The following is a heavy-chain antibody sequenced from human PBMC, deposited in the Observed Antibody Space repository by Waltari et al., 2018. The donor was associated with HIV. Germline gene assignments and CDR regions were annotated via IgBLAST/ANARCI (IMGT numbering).Heavy chain of an antibody. D-gene: IGHD6-13*01. CDR2: ISYDGSNK. Sequence: QVQLVESGGGVVQPGKSLRLSCAASGVKFSHYALHWVRQAPGNGLQWVAFISYDGSNKYYADSVKGRFTVSRDNSKNTLDLQMNTLRAEDTAVYYCARDRAGYSSSWLGGRFDYWGQGTLVTVSS. J-gene: IGHJ4*02. CDR1: GVKFSHYA. V-gene: IGHV3-30*01. CDR3: ARDRAGYSSSWLGGRFDY.